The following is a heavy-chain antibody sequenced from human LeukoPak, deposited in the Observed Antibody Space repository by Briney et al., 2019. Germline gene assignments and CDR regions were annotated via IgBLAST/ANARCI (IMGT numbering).Heavy chain of an antibody. D-gene: IGHD5-24*01. CDR2: INHSGST. Sequence: SETLSLTCTVSGGSISSYYWSWIRQPPGKGLEWIGEINHSGSTNYNPSLKSRVTISVDTSKNQFSLKLSSVTAADTAVYYCARGGDGYNYIDYWGQGTLVTVSS. CDR3: ARGGDGYNYIDY. V-gene: IGHV4-34*01. CDR1: GGSISSYY. J-gene: IGHJ4*02.